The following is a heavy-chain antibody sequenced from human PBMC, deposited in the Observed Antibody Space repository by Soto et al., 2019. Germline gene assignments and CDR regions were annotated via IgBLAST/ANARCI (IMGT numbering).Heavy chain of an antibody. V-gene: IGHV4-59*12. CDR3: ARSVEGHFDF. CDR2: IYYSGST. D-gene: IGHD6-19*01. J-gene: IGHJ4*01. CDR1: GGSISSYY. Sequence: PSETLSLTCTVSGGSISSYYWSWIRQPPGKGLEWIGYIYYSGSTNYNPSLKSRFTISRDNAKNSLYLQMTSLRDEDTAVYYCARSVEGHFDFWGQGTLVTVSS.